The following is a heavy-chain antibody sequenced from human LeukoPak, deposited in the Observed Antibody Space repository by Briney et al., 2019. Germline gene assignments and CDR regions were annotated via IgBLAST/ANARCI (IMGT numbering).Heavy chain of an antibody. CDR1: GGSISSSNW. D-gene: IGHD2-15*01. CDR3: ARAWDRLLRRIFDY. CDR2: IYHSGST. V-gene: IGHV4-4*02. J-gene: IGHJ4*02. Sequence: SETLSLTCAVSGGSISSSNWWCWVRQPPGKGLEWIGEIYHSGSTNYNPSLKSRVTISVDKSKNQFSLKLSSVAAADTAVYYCARAWDRLLRRIFDYWGQGTLVTVSS.